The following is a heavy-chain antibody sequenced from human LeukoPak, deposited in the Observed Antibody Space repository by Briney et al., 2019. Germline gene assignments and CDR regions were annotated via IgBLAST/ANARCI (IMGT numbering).Heavy chain of an antibody. CDR1: GGSISSSSYY. J-gene: IGHJ6*02. CDR3: ARQNYYGSGMRYYYGMDV. Sequence: SETLSLTCTVSGGSISSSSYYWGWIRQPPGKGLEWIGSIYYSGSTYYNPSLKSRVTISVDTSKNQFSLKLSSVTAADTAVYYCARQNYYGSGMRYYYGMDVWGQGTTVTVSS. D-gene: IGHD3-10*01. CDR2: IYYSGST. V-gene: IGHV4-39*07.